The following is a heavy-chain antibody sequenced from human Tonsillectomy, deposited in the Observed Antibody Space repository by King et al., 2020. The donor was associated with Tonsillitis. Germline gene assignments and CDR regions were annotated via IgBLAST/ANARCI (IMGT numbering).Heavy chain of an antibody. D-gene: IGHD3-22*01. Sequence: VQLVESGGGLVKPGGSLRLSCAASGFTFSSYSMNWVRQAPGKGLEWVSSISSSSSYIYYADSVKGRFTISRDNANNSLYLQMNSLGAEDTAVYYCARGYYYDSSGGGYWGQGTLVTVSS. CDR3: ARGYYYDSSGGGY. CDR2: ISSSSSYI. J-gene: IGHJ4*02. V-gene: IGHV3-21*01. CDR1: GFTFSSYS.